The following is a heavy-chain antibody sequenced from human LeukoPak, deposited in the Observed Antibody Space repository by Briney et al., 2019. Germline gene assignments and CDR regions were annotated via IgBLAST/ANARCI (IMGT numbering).Heavy chain of an antibody. Sequence: GASVKVSCKASGYTFTGYYMHWVRQAPGQGLEWMGWINPNSGGTNYAQKFQGRVTMTRDTSISTAYMELSRLRSDDTAVYYCAREAVVYYYDSSGPADAFDIWGQGTMVTVSS. CDR2: INPNSGGT. J-gene: IGHJ3*02. D-gene: IGHD3-22*01. V-gene: IGHV1-2*02. CDR3: AREAVVYYYDSSGPADAFDI. CDR1: GYTFTGYY.